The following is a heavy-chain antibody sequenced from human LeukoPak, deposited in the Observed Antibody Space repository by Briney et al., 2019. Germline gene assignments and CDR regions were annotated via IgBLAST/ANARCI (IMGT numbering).Heavy chain of an antibody. J-gene: IGHJ4*02. CDR1: GYTFTSYD. CDR2: MNPNSGNT. Sequence: ASVKVSCKASGYTFTSYDINWVRQATGQGLEWMGWMNPNSGNTGCAQKFQGRVTMTRNTSISTAYMELSSLRSKDTAVYYCARGPLTMVRGVIRGSFFDYWGQGTLVTVSS. CDR3: ARGPLTMVRGVIRGSFFDY. V-gene: IGHV1-8*01. D-gene: IGHD3-10*01.